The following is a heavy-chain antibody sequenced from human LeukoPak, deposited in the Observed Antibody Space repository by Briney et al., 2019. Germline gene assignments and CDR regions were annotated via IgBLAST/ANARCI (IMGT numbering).Heavy chain of an antibody. D-gene: IGHD2-2*01. CDR1: GGSISCGDYY. Sequence: SQTLSLTCTVSGGSISCGDYYWSWIRQPPGKGLEWIGYIYYSGSTYYNPSLKSRVTISVDTSKNQFSLKLSSVTAADTAVYYCARVYCSSTSCYPRNNWFDPWGQGTLVTVSS. V-gene: IGHV4-30-4*08. CDR3: ARVYCSSTSCYPRNNWFDP. J-gene: IGHJ5*02. CDR2: IYYSGST.